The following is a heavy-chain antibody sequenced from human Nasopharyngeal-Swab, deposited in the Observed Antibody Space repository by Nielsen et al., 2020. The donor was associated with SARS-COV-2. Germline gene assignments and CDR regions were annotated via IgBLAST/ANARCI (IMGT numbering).Heavy chain of an antibody. CDR1: GGSISSSSYY. CDR2: IYCSGST. D-gene: IGHD3-10*01. V-gene: IGHV4-39*07. Sequence: SETLSLTCAVSGGSISSSSYYWGWMRKPPGKGREWIGSIYCSGSTYYNPSLKSRVTISVDTSKNQFSLKLSSVTAADTAVYYCARSSPGSPGGYYHGMDVWGQGTTVTVSS. CDR3: ARSSPGSPGGYYHGMDV. J-gene: IGHJ6*02.